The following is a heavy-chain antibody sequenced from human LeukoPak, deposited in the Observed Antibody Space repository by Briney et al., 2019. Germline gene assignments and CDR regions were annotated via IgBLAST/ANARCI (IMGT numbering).Heavy chain of an antibody. CDR2: IYNSGST. CDR1: GGSISSYY. Sequence: SETLSLTCTVSGGSISSYYWSWIRQPPGKGLEWIGYIYNSGSTSYNPSLKSRVTISVDTSKNQFSLKLSSVTAADTAVYYCARDGYGAWFDPRGQGTLVTVSS. V-gene: IGHV4-59*01. D-gene: IGHD4-17*01. CDR3: ARDGYGAWFDP. J-gene: IGHJ5*02.